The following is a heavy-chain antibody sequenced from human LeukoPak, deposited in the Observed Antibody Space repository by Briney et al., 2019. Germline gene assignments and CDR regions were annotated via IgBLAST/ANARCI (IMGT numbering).Heavy chain of an antibody. V-gene: IGHV4-61*09. CDR1: GGSISSGSYY. J-gene: IGHJ5*02. Sequence: SQTLSLTCTVSGGSISSGSYYWSWIRQPAGKGLEWIGYIYYSGSTNYNPSLKSRVTISVDTSKNQFSLKLSSVTAADTAVYYCARGYGSGSYYYGWFDPWGQGTLVTVSS. CDR3: ARGYGSGSYYYGWFDP. D-gene: IGHD3-10*01. CDR2: IYYSGST.